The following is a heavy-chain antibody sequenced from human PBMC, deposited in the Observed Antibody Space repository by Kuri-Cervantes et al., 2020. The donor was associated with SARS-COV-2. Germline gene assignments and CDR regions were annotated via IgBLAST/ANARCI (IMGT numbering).Heavy chain of an antibody. V-gene: IGHV3-11*04. CDR2: MSSAGSTI. CDR3: AKWGLGYCSGVSCYSQNANDY. Sequence: GESLKISCAASGFTFNDYYMSWIRQAPGKGLEWLAYMSSAGSTIEYADSVKGRFTISRDNAENSLYLQMNGLRHEDTAVYYCAKWGLGYCSGVSCYSQNANDYWGQGTLVTVSS. J-gene: IGHJ4*02. D-gene: IGHD2-15*01. CDR1: GFTFNDYY.